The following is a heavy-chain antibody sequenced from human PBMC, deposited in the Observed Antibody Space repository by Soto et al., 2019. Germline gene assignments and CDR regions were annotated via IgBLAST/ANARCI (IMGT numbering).Heavy chain of an antibody. V-gene: IGHV4-31*03. CDR2: ISHSGTT. Sequence: PSETLSLTCTVSGGSISSGGYYWTWIRQPPGKGLEWIGYISHSGTTYYNPSLKSRVTISVDTSKNQFSLKLSSVTVADTAVYYCARDPAPWGQGALVTVSS. CDR3: ARDPAP. CDR1: GGSISSGGYY. J-gene: IGHJ5*02.